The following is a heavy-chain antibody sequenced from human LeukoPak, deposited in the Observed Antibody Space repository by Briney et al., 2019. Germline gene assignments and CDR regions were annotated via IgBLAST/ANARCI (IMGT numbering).Heavy chain of an antibody. CDR2: IYYSGST. CDR1: GGSISSYY. Sequence: SETLSLTCTVSGGSISSYYWSCIRQPPGKGLEWIGYIYYSGSTNYNPSLKSRVTISVDTSKNQFSLRLSSVTAADTAVYYCARTTLADIPRFDFWGQGTLVTVSS. CDR3: ARTTLADIPRFDF. J-gene: IGHJ5*01. V-gene: IGHV4-59*01. D-gene: IGHD6-19*01.